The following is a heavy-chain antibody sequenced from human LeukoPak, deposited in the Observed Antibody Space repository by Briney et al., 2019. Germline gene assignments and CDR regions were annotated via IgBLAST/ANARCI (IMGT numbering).Heavy chain of an antibody. D-gene: IGHD3-22*01. CDR1: GFTFSSYG. CDR2: ISYDGSNK. J-gene: IGHJ1*01. V-gene: IGHV3-30*18. CDR3: AKDRGSADYYDSSGYYGYFQH. Sequence: GRSLRLSCAASGFTFSSYGMHWVRQAPGKGLEWVAVISYDGSNKYYADSVKGRFTISRDNSKNTLYLQMNSLRAEDTAVYYCAKDRGSADYYDSSGYYGYFQHWGQGTLVTVSS.